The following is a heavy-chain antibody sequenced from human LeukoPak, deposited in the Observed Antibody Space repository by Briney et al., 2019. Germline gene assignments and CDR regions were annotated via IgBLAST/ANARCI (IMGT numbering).Heavy chain of an antibody. V-gene: IGHV3-21*01. CDR3: ARCSVGSCYRSDDH. D-gene: IGHD2-15*01. CDR1: GFTFSTYC. Sequence: GGSLRLSFAASGFTFSTYCMNWVRQAPGKGLEWVSSISSSGGYIYYADSVEGRFTISRDNAKHSLYLQMNSLRADDTAVYYCARCSVGSCYRSDDHWGQGTLVTVSS. J-gene: IGHJ5*02. CDR2: ISSSGGYI.